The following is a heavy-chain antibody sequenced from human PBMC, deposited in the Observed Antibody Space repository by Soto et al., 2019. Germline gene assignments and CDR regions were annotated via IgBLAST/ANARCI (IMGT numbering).Heavy chain of an antibody. V-gene: IGHV1-24*01. Sequence: ASVKVSCKVSGYTLTELSMHWVRQAPGKGLEWMGGFDPEDGETIYAQKFQGRVTMTEDTSTDTAYMELSSLRSEDTAVYYCATGGSAKSSSWSDLGYYYYGMDVWGQGTTVTVSS. CDR2: FDPEDGET. D-gene: IGHD6-13*01. CDR1: GYTLTELS. J-gene: IGHJ6*02. CDR3: ATGGSAKSSSWSDLGYYYYGMDV.